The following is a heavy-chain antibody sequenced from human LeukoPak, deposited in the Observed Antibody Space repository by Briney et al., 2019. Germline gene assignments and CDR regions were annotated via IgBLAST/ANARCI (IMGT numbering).Heavy chain of an antibody. CDR1: AFTFSSYP. CDR3: ARDLGLDFWSGYDY. V-gene: IGHV3-30-3*01. J-gene: IGHJ4*02. D-gene: IGHD3-3*01. CDR2: ISSDGSDK. Sequence: PGGSLRLSCAASAFTFSSYPMHWVRQAPGKGLEWVAVISSDGSDKYYADSVKGRFTISRDNSKNTLYLQMNSLRAEDTAVYYCARDLGLDFWSGYDYWGQGTLVTVSS.